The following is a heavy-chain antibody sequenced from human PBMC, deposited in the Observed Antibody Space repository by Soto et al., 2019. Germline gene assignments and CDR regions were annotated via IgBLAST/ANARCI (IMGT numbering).Heavy chain of an antibody. CDR1: GFTFSSYG. CDR3: AKALAGTTSSSGWYLDY. Sequence: GRLRPSCSAPGFTFSSYGMHGVRQAPGKGLEWVAVISYDGSNKYYADSVKGRFTISRDNSKNTLYLQMKSLRAEDTAVYYCAKALAGTTSSSGWYLDYWGQGTLVTVYS. CDR2: ISYDGSNK. D-gene: IGHD6-19*01. V-gene: IGHV3-30*18. J-gene: IGHJ4*02.